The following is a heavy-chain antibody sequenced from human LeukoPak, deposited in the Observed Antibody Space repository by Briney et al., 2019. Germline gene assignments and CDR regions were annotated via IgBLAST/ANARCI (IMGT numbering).Heavy chain of an antibody. V-gene: IGHV3-33*01. CDR1: GFTFSSYG. D-gene: IGHD6-19*01. J-gene: IGHJ4*02. CDR3: AGDHSSGWYSDYFDY. Sequence: GGSLRLSCAASGFTFSSYGMHRVRQAPGKGLEWVAVIWYDGSNKYYADSVKGRFTISRDNSKNTLYLQMNSLRAEDTAVYYCAGDHSSGWYSDYFDYWGQGTLVTVSS. CDR2: IWYDGSNK.